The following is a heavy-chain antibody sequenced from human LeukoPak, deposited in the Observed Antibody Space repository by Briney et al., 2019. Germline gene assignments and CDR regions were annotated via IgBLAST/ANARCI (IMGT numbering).Heavy chain of an antibody. CDR1: GFTFSSYW. Sequence: PGGSLRLSCAASGFTFSSYWMSWVRQAPGKGLEWVANINQDGSEKYYVDSVKGRFTISRDNARNSLYLQMNSLGVDDTAVYYCARDGDSSSWTSLGSNWFDPWGQGTLVTVSS. D-gene: IGHD6-13*01. V-gene: IGHV3-7*01. J-gene: IGHJ5*02. CDR2: INQDGSEK. CDR3: ARDGDSSSWTSLGSNWFDP.